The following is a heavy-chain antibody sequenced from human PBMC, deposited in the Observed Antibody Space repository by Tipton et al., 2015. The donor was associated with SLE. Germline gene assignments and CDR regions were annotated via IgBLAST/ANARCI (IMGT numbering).Heavy chain of an antibody. CDR3: ARRLELEGWFDP. CDR2: ISGSGGST. V-gene: IGHV3-23*01. CDR1: GFTFSSYA. Sequence: SLRLSCAASGFTFSSYAMSWFRQAPGKGLEWVSAISGSGGSTYYADSVKGRFTISRDNSKNTLYLQMNSLRAEDTAVYYCARRLELEGWFDPWGQGTLVTVSS. D-gene: IGHD1-7*01. J-gene: IGHJ5*02.